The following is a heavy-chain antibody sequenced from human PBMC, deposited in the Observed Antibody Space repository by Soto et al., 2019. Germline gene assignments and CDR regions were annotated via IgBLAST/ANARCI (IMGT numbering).Heavy chain of an antibody. CDR2: INPNGGST. V-gene: IGHV1-46*01. J-gene: IGHJ4*02. CDR1: GYTFTTYY. Sequence: GASVKVSCKASGYTFTTYYMHWVRQAPGQGLEWLGIINPNGGSTTYAQKFQGRVTMTRDTSTSTVYLELSSLRSEDTAVYYCARAGYCSCCTCFHGNCYFWGQGTLVPVSA. CDR3: ARAGYCSCCTCFHGNCYF. D-gene: IGHD2-15*01.